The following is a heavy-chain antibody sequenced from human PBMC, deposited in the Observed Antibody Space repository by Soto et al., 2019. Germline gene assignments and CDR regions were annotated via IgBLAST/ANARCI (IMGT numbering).Heavy chain of an antibody. J-gene: IGHJ6*02. CDR3: ARGGQPPGIAVAGSYYYGMDV. CDR1: GFTFSGYA. D-gene: IGHD6-19*01. V-gene: IGHV3-30-3*01. CDR2: ISYHGSNK. Sequence: PGGSLRLSCVASGFTFSGYAMHWVRQAPGKGLEWVAVISYHGSNKYYADPVKGRFTISSDNSKNTLYLQMNSLRAEDTAVYYCARGGQPPGIAVAGSYYYGMDVWGQGTTVTVSS.